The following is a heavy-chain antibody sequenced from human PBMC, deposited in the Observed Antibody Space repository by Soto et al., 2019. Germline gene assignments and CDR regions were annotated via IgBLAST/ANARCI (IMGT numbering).Heavy chain of an antibody. J-gene: IGHJ3*02. CDR2: IYSGGST. V-gene: IGHV3-66*01. Sequence: GGSLRLSCAASGFTVSSNYMSWVRQAPGKGLEWVSVIYSGGSTYYADSVKGRFTISRDNSKNTLYLQMNSLRAEDTAVYYCARDVGYCSGGSCYDDAFDIWGQGTMVTVSS. CDR1: GFTVSSNY. CDR3: ARDVGYCSGGSCYDDAFDI. D-gene: IGHD2-15*01.